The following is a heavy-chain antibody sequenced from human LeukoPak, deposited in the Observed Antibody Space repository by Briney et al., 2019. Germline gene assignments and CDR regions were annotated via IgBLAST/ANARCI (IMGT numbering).Heavy chain of an antibody. CDR3: ARGRTTYDYVWGSYRTPDY. D-gene: IGHD3-16*02. J-gene: IGHJ4*02. Sequence: SETLSLTCAVYGGSFSGYYWSWIRQPPGKGLEWIGEINHSGSTNYNPSLKSRVTISVDTSKNQFSLKLSSVTAADTAVYYCARGRTTYDYVWGSYRTPDYWGQGTLVTVSS. V-gene: IGHV4-34*01. CDR2: INHSGST. CDR1: GGSFSGYY.